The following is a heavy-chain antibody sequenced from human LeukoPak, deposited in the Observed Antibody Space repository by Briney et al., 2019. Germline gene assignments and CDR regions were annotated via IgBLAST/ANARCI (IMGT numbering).Heavy chain of an antibody. V-gene: IGHV4-39*07. CDR2: IYYSGST. J-gene: IGHJ5*02. CDR3: SRVPSSRYDWFDP. Sequence: SETLSLTCNVSGGSINRSSYYWGWIRLPPGKGLEWIGSIYYSGSTYYNPSLRSRVTMSVDTSKNQFSLKLSSVTAADTAVYYCSRVPSSRYDWFDPWGQGALVTVSS. CDR1: GGSINRSSYY. D-gene: IGHD6-13*01.